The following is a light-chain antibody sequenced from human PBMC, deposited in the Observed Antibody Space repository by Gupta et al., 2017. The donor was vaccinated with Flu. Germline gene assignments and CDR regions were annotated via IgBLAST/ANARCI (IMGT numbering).Light chain of an antibody. CDR2: LVS. V-gene: IGKV1-39*01. Sequence: DIQMTQSPSFLSASVGDRVTITCRASQSISRYLNWYQQKPGKAPKLLIYLVSSLQSGVPSRFSGGGSGPDFTLTISSLQPEDFATYYCQQSYSSPYTFGQGTXLEIK. J-gene: IGKJ2*01. CDR1: QSISRY. CDR3: QQSYSSPYT.